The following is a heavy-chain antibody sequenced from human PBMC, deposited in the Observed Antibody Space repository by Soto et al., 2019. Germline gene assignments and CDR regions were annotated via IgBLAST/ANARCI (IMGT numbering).Heavy chain of an antibody. Sequence: SETLSLTCAVSGGSISTDNWWSWVRQPPGKGLEWIGEMYHSGDSNFNPSLKSRVTISVDKSKNQFSMQMASVTAADTALYYCARASASSMLRGVVINWGRGTQVTVSS. CDR2: MYHSGDS. D-gene: IGHD3-10*01. CDR3: ARASASSMLRGVVIN. V-gene: IGHV4-4*02. CDR1: GGSISTDNW. J-gene: IGHJ4*02.